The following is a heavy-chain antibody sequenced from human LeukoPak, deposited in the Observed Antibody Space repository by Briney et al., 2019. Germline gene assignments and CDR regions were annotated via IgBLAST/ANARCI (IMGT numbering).Heavy chain of an antibody. D-gene: IGHD3-10*01. Sequence: GGSLRLSCSASGFIVASIYMSWVRQAPGKGLQWVSVIHGNGGTHYAGSVRGRFTISRDNSKNTLHLQMDNLSAEDTAVYYCARGFHFYASGTYSGAFDYWGQGTLVTVSS. CDR3: ARGFHFYASGTYSGAFDY. CDR1: GFIVASIY. V-gene: IGHV3-53*01. J-gene: IGHJ4*02. CDR2: IHGNGGT.